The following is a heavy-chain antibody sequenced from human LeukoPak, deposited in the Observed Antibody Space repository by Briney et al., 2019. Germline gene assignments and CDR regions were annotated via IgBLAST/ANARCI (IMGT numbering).Heavy chain of an antibody. CDR1: GYSFTSYW. CDR2: IYPGDSDT. J-gene: IGHJ4*02. Sequence: GESLKISCKGSGYSFTSYWIGWVRQMPGKGLEWMGIIYPGDSDTRYSPSFQGQVTISADKSISTAYLQWSSLKASDTAMYYCARTYCGGDRYFPHYFDYWGQGTLVTVSS. V-gene: IGHV5-51*01. D-gene: IGHD2-21*01. CDR3: ARTYCGGDRYFPHYFDY.